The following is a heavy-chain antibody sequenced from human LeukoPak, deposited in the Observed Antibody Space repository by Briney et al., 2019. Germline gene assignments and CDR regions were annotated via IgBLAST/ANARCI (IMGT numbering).Heavy chain of an antibody. CDR1: GFTFSSYS. Sequence: GGSLRLSCAASGFTFSSYSMNWVRQAPGKGLEWVSVIYSGGSTYYADSVKGRFTISRDNSKNTLYLQMNSLRAEDTAVYYCARGIYDYVWGSYPFDIWGQGTMVTVSS. J-gene: IGHJ3*02. V-gene: IGHV3-66*01. CDR3: ARGIYDYVWGSYPFDI. CDR2: IYSGGST. D-gene: IGHD3-16*02.